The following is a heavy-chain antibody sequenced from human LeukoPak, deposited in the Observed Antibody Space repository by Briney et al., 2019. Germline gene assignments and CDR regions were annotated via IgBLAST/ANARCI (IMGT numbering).Heavy chain of an antibody. V-gene: IGHV1-18*01. CDR1: GCTFTSYG. Sequence: ASVKVSCKASGCTFTSYGISWVRQAPGQGLEWMGWISAYNGNTNYAQKLQGRVTMTTDTSTSTAYMELRSLRSDDTAVYYCARHGLGVDWDDAFDIWGQGTMVTVSS. J-gene: IGHJ3*02. D-gene: IGHD2-15*01. CDR3: ARHGLGVDWDDAFDI. CDR2: ISAYNGNT.